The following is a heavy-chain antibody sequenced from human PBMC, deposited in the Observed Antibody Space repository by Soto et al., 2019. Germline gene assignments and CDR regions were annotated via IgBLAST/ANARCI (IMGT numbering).Heavy chain of an antibody. CDR1: GFTFSTYS. Sequence: GXSLRLSCAASGFTFSTYSMNWVRQAPGKGLEWVSYISSNGYTIYYADSMKGRFTISRDNAKNSLYLQMNSLRAEDTAVYYCSRGTFFVATSKYYFDSWGQGTLVTVSS. D-gene: IGHD5-12*01. J-gene: IGHJ4*02. CDR3: SRGTFFVATSKYYFDS. V-gene: IGHV3-48*01. CDR2: ISSNGYTI.